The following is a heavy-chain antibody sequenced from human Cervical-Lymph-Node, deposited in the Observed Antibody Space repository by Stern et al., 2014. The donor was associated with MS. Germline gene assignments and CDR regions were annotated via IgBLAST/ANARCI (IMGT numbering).Heavy chain of an antibody. CDR1: GFTFGSYG. CDR2: ISNDGGSK. Sequence: VQLVESGGGVVQPGKSLRLSCAASGFTFGSYGFHWIRQAPGTGLEWVALISNDGGSKYYADSVKGRFSISRDSSKNTVFLQMDSLRPEDTAVYYCARDVRSGSYGDYWGQGTLVTVSS. J-gene: IGHJ4*02. CDR3: ARDVRSGSYGDY. D-gene: IGHD1-26*01. V-gene: IGHV3-30*03.